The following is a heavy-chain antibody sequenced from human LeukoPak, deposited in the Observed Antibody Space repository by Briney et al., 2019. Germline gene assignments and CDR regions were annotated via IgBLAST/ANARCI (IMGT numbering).Heavy chain of an antibody. CDR3: AKDGAEYSSGWYFDY. V-gene: IGHV3-30*18. CDR2: ISYDGSNK. D-gene: IGHD6-19*01. Sequence: GGYLRLSCEASGFTFSSYGVQWVRQAPGKGLEWVAVISYDGSNKYYADSVKGRFTISRDNSKNTLYLQMNSLRAEDTAVYYCAKDGAEYSSGWYFDYWGQGTLVTVSS. CDR1: GFTFSSYG. J-gene: IGHJ4*02.